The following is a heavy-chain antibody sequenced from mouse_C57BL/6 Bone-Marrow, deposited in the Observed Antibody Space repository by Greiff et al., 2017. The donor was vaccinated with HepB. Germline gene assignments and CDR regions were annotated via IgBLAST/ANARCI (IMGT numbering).Heavy chain of an antibody. J-gene: IGHJ4*01. CDR1: GFTFSSHA. V-gene: IGHV5-4*01. D-gene: IGHD1-1*01. CDR2: ISDGGSYT. CDR3: ARGACHYGGEYGMDD. Sequence: EVQVVESGGGLVKPGGSLKLSCAASGFTFSSHAMSWVRQTPEQRREWVATISDGGSYTYYPDNVKGRFTIARDNAKNNLYLQMSHLKSEDTAMYYSARGACHYGGEYGMDDWCQGTSVTVSS.